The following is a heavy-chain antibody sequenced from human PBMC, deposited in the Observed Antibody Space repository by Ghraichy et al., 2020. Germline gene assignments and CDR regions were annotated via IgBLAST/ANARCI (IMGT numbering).Heavy chain of an antibody. V-gene: IGHV3-23*01. J-gene: IGHJ4*02. CDR2: ISGSGGST. CDR1: GFTFSSYA. Sequence: GESLNISCAASGFTFSSYAMSWVRQAPGKGLEWVSAISGSGGSTYYADSVKGRFTISRDNSKNTLYLQMNSLRAEDTAVYYCAKVGDYGSGSYFLSGEVDYWGQGTLVTVSS. D-gene: IGHD3-10*01. CDR3: AKVGDYGSGSYFLSGEVDY.